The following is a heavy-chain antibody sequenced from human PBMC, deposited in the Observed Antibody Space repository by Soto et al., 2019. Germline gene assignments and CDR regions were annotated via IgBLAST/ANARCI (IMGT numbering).Heavy chain of an antibody. CDR3: ARIKLWFGEHVPYYYYYGMDV. J-gene: IGHJ6*02. Sequence: CLTCSVYGGSFSGYYWSWIRQPPGKGLDWIGEINHSGSTNYNPSLKSRVTISVDTSKNQFSLKLSSVTAADTAVYYCARIKLWFGEHVPYYYYYGMDVWGQGTTVTVSS. CDR2: INHSGST. V-gene: IGHV4-34*01. CDR1: GGSFSGYY. D-gene: IGHD3-10*01.